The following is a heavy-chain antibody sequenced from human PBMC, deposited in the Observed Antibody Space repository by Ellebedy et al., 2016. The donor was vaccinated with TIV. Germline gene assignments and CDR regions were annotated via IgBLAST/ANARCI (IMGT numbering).Heavy chain of an antibody. D-gene: IGHD1-26*01. CDR1: GYRFASSW. J-gene: IGHJ3*02. V-gene: IGHV5-51*01. CDR3: ARHTTTYEAFDI. CDR2: IYPLDSDT. Sequence: GESLKISCKGSGYRFASSWTGWVRQMPGKGLEWMGIIYPLDSDTRYSPSFQGQVTISADKSISTAYLQWSSLKASDTAMYYCARHTTTYEAFDIWGQGTMVTVSS.